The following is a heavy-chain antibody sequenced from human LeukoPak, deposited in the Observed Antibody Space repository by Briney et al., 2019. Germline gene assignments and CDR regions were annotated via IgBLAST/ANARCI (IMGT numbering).Heavy chain of an antibody. CDR3: ARDMVRGVIISYFDY. J-gene: IGHJ4*02. D-gene: IGHD3-10*01. CDR1: GGSISTSNYY. CDR2: IFYSGST. Sequence: PSETLSLTCTVSGGSISTSNYYWVWIRQPPGTGLEWLGNIFYSGSTYYSPSLRSRVTISLDTSRNQFSLKLSSVTAADTAVYYCARDMVRGVIISYFDYWGQGTLVTVSS. V-gene: IGHV4-39*07.